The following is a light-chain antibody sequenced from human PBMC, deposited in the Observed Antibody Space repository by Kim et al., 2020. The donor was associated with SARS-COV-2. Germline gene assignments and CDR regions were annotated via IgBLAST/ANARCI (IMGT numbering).Light chain of an antibody. J-gene: IGLJ3*02. Sequence: APGKTARITYGGNNIGGKSVHWYQQKPGQAPVLVIYYDSDRPSGIPERFSGSNSGNTATLTISRVEAGDEADYYCQVWDSSSDHRVFGGGTQLTVL. CDR1: NIGGKS. CDR2: YDS. V-gene: IGLV3-21*04. CDR3: QVWDSSSDHRV.